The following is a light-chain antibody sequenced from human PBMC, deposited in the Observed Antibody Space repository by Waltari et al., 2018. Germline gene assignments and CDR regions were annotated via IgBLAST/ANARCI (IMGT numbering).Light chain of an antibody. CDR2: GAS. CDR1: QSVSSSY. CDR3: QQYGSSLFT. J-gene: IGKJ3*01. V-gene: IGKV3-20*01. Sequence: LSCRASQSVSSSYLAWYQQKPGQAPRLLIYGASSRATGIPDRFSGSGSGTDFTLTISRLEPEDFAVYYCQQYGSSLFTFGPGTKVDIK.